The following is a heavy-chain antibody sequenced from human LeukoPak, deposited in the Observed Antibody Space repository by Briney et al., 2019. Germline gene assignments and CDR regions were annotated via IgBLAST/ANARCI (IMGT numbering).Heavy chain of an antibody. Sequence: GGSLRLSCAASGFTFSSYAMSWVRQAPGKGLEWVSAISGSGGSTYYADSVKGRFTIPRDNSKNTLYLQMNRLRAEDTAVYYCAKDQCSGMATRGGVFLVFDSWGQGTLVTVSS. CDR2: ISGSGGST. D-gene: IGHD5-24*01. V-gene: IGHV3-23*01. CDR3: AKDQCSGMATRGGVFLVFDS. J-gene: IGHJ4*02. CDR1: GFTFSSYA.